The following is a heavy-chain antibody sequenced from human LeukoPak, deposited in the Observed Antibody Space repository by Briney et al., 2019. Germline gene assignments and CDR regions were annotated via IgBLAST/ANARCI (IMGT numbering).Heavy chain of an antibody. V-gene: IGHV4-59*12. J-gene: IGHJ4*02. CDR2: IYYSGST. CDR3: ARDASSASDTVTHYFDY. Sequence: PSETLSLTCTVSGGSISSYYWSWIRQPPGKGLEWIGYIYYSGSTNYNPSLKSRVTISVDTSKNQFSLKLSSVTAADTAVYYCARDASSASDTVTHYFDYWGQGTLVTVSS. D-gene: IGHD4-17*01. CDR1: GGSISSYY.